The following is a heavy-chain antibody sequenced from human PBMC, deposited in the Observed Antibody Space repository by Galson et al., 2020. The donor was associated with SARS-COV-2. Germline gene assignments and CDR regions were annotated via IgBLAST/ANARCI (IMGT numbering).Heavy chain of an antibody. V-gene: IGHV3-33*01. Sequence: GGSLRLSCAASGFTSSSYGMYWVRQAPGKGLEWVAVIWYDGSNKYYADSVKGRFTISRDNSKNTLYLQMNSLRAEDTAVYYCARDPPLLAAAGTAFDYWGQGTLVTVSS. J-gene: IGHJ4*02. D-gene: IGHD6-13*01. CDR2: IWYDGSNK. CDR3: ARDPPLLAAAGTAFDY. CDR1: GFTSSSYG.